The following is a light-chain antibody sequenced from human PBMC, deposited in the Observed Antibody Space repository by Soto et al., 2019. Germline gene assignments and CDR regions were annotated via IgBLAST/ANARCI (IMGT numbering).Light chain of an antibody. J-gene: IGLJ2*01. CDR1: SSDVASYNL. Sequence: QSALTQPASVSGSPGQSITISCTGTSSDVASYNLVSWYQRHPDKAPKLMIYEGSKRPSGVSNRFSGSKSGNTASLTISGLQAEDEADYYCSSYAGRTNWVVFGGGTKLTVL. CDR2: EGS. CDR3: SSYAGRTNWVV. V-gene: IGLV2-23*01.